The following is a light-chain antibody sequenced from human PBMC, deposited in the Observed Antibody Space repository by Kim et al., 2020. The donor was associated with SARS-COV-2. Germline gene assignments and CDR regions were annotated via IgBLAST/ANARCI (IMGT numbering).Light chain of an antibody. CDR1: KVGDKY. CDR2: QDN. Sequence: PGQTGSITCNGDKVGDKYVSWDKKRQGQSPGLVINQDNKRPTGIPERVAGSNTGNTATLTISGTQATDEADYYCQAWDSSNVVFGGGTQLTVL. V-gene: IGLV3-1*01. CDR3: QAWDSSNVV. J-gene: IGLJ2*01.